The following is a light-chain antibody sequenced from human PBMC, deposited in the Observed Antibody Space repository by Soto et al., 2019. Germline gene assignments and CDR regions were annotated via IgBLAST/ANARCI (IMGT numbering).Light chain of an antibody. V-gene: IGKV1-33*01. J-gene: IGKJ5*01. CDR2: DTS. CDR3: QQYDNLPIT. Sequence: DIQLTQSPSSLSSSVGDRVTLTCQARQDIKHYLNWYQQKPGKAPNLLIYDTSVLETGVPSRFSGSGSGTDFTFTISSLKPEDIATYYCQQYDNLPITFGQGTRLEIK. CDR1: QDIKHY.